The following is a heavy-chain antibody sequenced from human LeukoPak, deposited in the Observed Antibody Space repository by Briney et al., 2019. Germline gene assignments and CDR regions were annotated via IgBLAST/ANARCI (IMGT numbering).Heavy chain of an antibody. D-gene: IGHD3-22*01. CDR2: MTSNSGNT. Sequence: ASVKVSCKASGYTFTSYDINWVRQATGQGLEWMGWMTSNSGNTGYAQKFQGRGTKTTDTSISTAYRELSRLRSDDTAVYYCARAGDSRAFDIWGQGTMTTVSS. CDR3: ARAGDSRAFDI. V-gene: IGHV1-8*01. CDR1: GYTFTSYD. J-gene: IGHJ3*02.